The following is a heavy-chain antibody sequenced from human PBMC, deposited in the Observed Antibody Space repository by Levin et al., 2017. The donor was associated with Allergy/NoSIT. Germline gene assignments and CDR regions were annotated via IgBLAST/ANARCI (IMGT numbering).Heavy chain of an antibody. CDR1: GFTFSSYA. Sequence: GGSLRLSCAASGFTFSSYAMHWVRQAPGKGLEWVAVISYDGSNKYYADSVKGRFTISRDNSKNTLYLQMNSLRAEDTAVYYCARDPANYDCWSGYCDYWGQGTLVTVSS. D-gene: IGHD3-3*01. V-gene: IGHV3-30*04. CDR3: ARDPANYDCWSGYCDY. J-gene: IGHJ4*02. CDR2: ISYDGSNK.